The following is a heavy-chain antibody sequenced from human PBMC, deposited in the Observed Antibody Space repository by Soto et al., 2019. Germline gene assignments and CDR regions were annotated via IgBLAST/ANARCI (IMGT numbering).Heavy chain of an antibody. V-gene: IGHV4-4*02. CDR2: IYHGGST. CDR3: AKYSGHDWVALDY. Sequence: QVQLQESGPGLVKPSGTLSLTCAVSGDSISRHNWWTWVRQPPGRGLEWIGEIYHGGSTSYNPSLKSRVIISVDQSKNLFSLKLNSVTAADTAVYFCAKYSGHDWVALDYWGQGTLVTVSS. J-gene: IGHJ4*02. CDR1: GDSISRHNW. D-gene: IGHD5-12*01.